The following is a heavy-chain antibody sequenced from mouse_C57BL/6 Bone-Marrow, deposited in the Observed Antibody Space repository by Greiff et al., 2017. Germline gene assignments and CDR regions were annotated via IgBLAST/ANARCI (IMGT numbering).Heavy chain of an antibody. CDR1: GYNITSYD. Sequence: QVQLQQSGPELVKPGASVKLSCKASGYNITSYDINWVKQRPGQGLEWIGWIYPRDGSTKSNEKFKGKATLTVDTSSSTAYMELNSLTSEDTAVYFCARSAYGSSVGYWGQGTTLTVSS. J-gene: IGHJ2*01. D-gene: IGHD1-1*01. CDR3: ARSAYGSSVGY. CDR2: IYPRDGST. V-gene: IGHV1-85*01.